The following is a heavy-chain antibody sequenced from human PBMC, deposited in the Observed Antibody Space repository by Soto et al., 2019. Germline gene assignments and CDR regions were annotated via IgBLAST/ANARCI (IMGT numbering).Heavy chain of an antibody. V-gene: IGHV3-9*01. J-gene: IGHJ3*02. CDR3: AKDIGAGYYGFDAFDI. Sequence: DVQLVESGGGLVQPGRSLRLSCAASGFTFDDYAMHWVRQAPGKGLEWVSGISWNSGSIGYADSVKGRFTISRDNAKNSLYLQMNSLRAEDTALYYCAKDIGAGYYGFDAFDIWGQGTMVTVSS. CDR1: GFTFDDYA. D-gene: IGHD3-10*01. CDR2: ISWNSGSI.